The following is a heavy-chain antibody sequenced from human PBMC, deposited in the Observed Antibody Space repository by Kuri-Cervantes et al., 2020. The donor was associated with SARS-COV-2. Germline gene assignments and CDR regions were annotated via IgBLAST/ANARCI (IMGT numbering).Heavy chain of an antibody. CDR3: ARGIGDMSNFSNWFDP. Sequence: ASAKVSCKASGYTFTGYYMHWVRQAPGQGLEWMGWINPNSGGTNYAQKFQGWVTMTRDTSISTAYMELSRLRSDDTAVYYCARGIGDMSNFSNWFDPWGQGTLVTVSS. CDR2: INPNSGGT. CDR1: GYTFTGYY. D-gene: IGHD2-21*01. J-gene: IGHJ5*02. V-gene: IGHV1-2*04.